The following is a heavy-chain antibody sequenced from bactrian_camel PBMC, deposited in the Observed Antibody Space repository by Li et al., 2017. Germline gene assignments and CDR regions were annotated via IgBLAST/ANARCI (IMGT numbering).Heavy chain of an antibody. CDR3: ATEQDSGGNSLPY. V-gene: IGHV3S10*01. J-gene: IGHJ4*01. D-gene: IGHD2*01. Sequence: VQLVESGGGLVQPGGSLRLSCAASGFGFSGYGMSWVRQAPGKGLGWVSTIASDGNAYYADSVKGRFTISRDNAKNTVYLQLNSLKTEDTAVYYCATEQDSGGNSLPYWGQGTQVTVS. CDR2: IASDGNA. CDR1: GFGFSGYG.